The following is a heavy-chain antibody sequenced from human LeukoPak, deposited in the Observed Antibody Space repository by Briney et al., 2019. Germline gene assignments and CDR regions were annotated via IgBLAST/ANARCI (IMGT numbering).Heavy chain of an antibody. D-gene: IGHD5-18*01. CDR2: ISGSGGST. CDR3: ATDTAMDDFDY. Sequence: GGSLRLSCAASGFTFSSYAMSWVRRAPGKGLEWVSAISGSGGSTYYADSVKGRFTISRDNSKNTLYLQMNSLRAEDTAVYYCATDTAMDDFDYWGQGTLVTVSS. J-gene: IGHJ4*02. V-gene: IGHV3-23*01. CDR1: GFTFSSYA.